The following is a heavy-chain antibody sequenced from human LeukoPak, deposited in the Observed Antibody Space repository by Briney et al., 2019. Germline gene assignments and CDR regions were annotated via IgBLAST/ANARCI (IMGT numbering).Heavy chain of an antibody. Sequence: ASVKVSCKASGYTFTVYYMHWVRQAPGQGLEWMGWINPNSGGTNYAQKFQGRVTMTRDTSISTAYMELSRLRSDDTAVYYCARGDMITFGGVIYYWGQGTLVTVSS. CDR1: GYTFTVYY. J-gene: IGHJ4*02. CDR3: ARGDMITFGGVIYY. D-gene: IGHD3-16*02. V-gene: IGHV1-2*02. CDR2: INPNSGGT.